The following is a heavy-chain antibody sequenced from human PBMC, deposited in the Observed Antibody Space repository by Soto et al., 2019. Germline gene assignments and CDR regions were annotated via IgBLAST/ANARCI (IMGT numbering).Heavy chain of an antibody. CDR3: ARGRADSGWSSLGRSMDV. V-gene: IGHV4-61*01. Sequence: QVQLQESGPGLVKPSETLSLICFVSGEAVGSGQSYWKWIRQAPGKGLEWIGNTFVTGATKYSASLKSRVTMSVDTSKSQISLNLTSVTAADSATYFCARGRADSGWSSLGRSMDVWGQGTTVTVAS. CDR1: GEAVGSGQSY. J-gene: IGHJ6*02. CDR2: TFVTGAT. D-gene: IGHD3-3*01.